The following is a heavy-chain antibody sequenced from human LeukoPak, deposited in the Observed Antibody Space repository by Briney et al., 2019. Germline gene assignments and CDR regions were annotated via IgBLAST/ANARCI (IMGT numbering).Heavy chain of an antibody. CDR1: GFTLSSYW. J-gene: IGHJ4*02. D-gene: IGHD6-19*01. CDR3: ARVGGSGLDFDY. V-gene: IGHV3-74*01. Sequence: GGSLRLSCAASGFTLSSYWMHWVRQAPGKGLVWVSRINSDGSSTSYADSVKGRFTISRDNAKNSLYLQMNSLRDEDTAVYYCARVGGSGLDFDYWGQGTLVTVSS. CDR2: INSDGSST.